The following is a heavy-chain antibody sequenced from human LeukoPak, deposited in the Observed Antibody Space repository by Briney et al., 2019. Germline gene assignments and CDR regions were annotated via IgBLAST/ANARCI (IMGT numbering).Heavy chain of an antibody. CDR3: ARVSGYDWESFYDY. J-gene: IGHJ4*02. V-gene: IGHV4-59*01. CDR1: GGSISSYY. D-gene: IGHD5-12*01. CDR2: IYYSGST. Sequence: SENLSLTCTVSGGSISSYYWSWIRQPPGKGLEWIGYIYYSGSTNYNPSLKSRVTISVDTSKNQFSLKLSSVTAADTAMYYCARVSGYDWESFYDYWGQGSLVTVSS.